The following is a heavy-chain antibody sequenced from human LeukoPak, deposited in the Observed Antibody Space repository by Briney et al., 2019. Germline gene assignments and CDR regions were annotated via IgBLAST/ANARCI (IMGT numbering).Heavy chain of an antibody. CDR3: AKDKGDFWSGHHY. V-gene: IGHV3-23*01. CDR1: GFTFSNYA. J-gene: IGHJ4*02. CDR2: ITGSGGST. Sequence: GGSLRLSCAASGFTFSNYAMSWVRQAPGKGLEWVLSITGSGGSTYYADSVKGRFTISRDNSKNTLYLQMSSLRAEDTAVYYCAKDKGDFWSGHHYWGQGTLVTVSS. D-gene: IGHD3-3*01.